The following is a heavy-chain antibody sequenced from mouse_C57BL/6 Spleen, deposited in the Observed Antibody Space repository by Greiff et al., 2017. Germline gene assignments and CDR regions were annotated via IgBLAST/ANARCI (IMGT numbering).Heavy chain of an antibody. Sequence: QVQLQQSGAELMKPGASVKLSCKATGYTFTGYWIEWVKQRPGHGLEWIGEILPGSGSTNYNEKFKGKATFTADTSSNTSDRQLSRLTTEDSAIYYCAIWLPGWAMDYWGQGTSVTVSS. CDR2: ILPGSGST. V-gene: IGHV1-9*01. CDR1: GYTFTGYW. CDR3: AIWLPGWAMDY. D-gene: IGHD2-2*01. J-gene: IGHJ4*01.